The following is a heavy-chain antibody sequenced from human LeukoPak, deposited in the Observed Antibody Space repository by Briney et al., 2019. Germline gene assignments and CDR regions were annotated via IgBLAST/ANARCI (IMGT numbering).Heavy chain of an antibody. J-gene: IGHJ4*02. CDR1: GYTFTGYY. CDR2: FDPEDGET. CDR3: ATDGLVGATGFDY. Sequence: ASVKVSCKASGYTFTGYYMHWVRQAPGQGLEWMGGFDPEDGETIYAQKFQGRVTMTEDTSTDTAYMELSSLRSEDTAVYYCATDGLVGATGFDYWGQGTLVTVSS. D-gene: IGHD1-26*01. V-gene: IGHV1-24*01.